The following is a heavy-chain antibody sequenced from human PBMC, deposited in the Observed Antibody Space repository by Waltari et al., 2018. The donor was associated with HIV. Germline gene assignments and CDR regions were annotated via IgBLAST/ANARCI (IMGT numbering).Heavy chain of an antibody. J-gene: IGHJ4*02. CDR3: TTDLLNILIFDY. CDR2: IKSKTDGGTT. Sequence: EVQLVESGGGLVKPGGSLRLSCAASGFTFSNAWMSWVRQAPGKGLEWVGRIKSKTDGGTTDYAAPVKGRFTISRDDSTNTLYLQMNSLKTEDTAVYYCTTDLLNILIFDYWGQGTLVTVSS. CDR1: GFTFSNAW. D-gene: IGHD3-16*01. V-gene: IGHV3-15*01.